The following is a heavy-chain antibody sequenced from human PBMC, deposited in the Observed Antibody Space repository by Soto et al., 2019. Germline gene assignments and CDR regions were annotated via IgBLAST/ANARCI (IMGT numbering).Heavy chain of an antibody. CDR2: INPSGGST. D-gene: IGHD6-6*01. CDR3: ARDIDKTSSAVYYYYGMDV. CDR1: GYTFTSYY. J-gene: IGHJ6*02. V-gene: IGHV1-46*01. Sequence: RASVKVSCKASGYTFTSYYMHWVRQAPGQGLEWMGIINPSGGSTIYAQKFQGRVTMTRDTSTSTVYMELSSLRSEDTAVYSCARDIDKTSSAVYYYYGMDVWCQGTTVTVSS.